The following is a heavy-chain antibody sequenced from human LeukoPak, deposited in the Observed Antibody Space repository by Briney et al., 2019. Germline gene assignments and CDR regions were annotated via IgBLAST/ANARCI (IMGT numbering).Heavy chain of an antibody. Sequence: SETLSLTCAVYGGSFSGYYWSWIRQPPGKGLEWIGEINHSGSTNYNPSLKSRVTISVDTSKNQFSLKLSSVTAADTAVYYCARGWEQLGDFDYWGQGTLVTVSS. J-gene: IGHJ4*02. V-gene: IGHV4-34*01. CDR3: ARGWEQLGDFDY. CDR2: INHSGST. D-gene: IGHD6-6*01. CDR1: GGSFSGYY.